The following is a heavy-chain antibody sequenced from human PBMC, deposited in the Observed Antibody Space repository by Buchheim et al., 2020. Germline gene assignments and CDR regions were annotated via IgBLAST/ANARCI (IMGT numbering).Heavy chain of an antibody. D-gene: IGHD1-7*01. CDR1: GGSFSGYY. J-gene: IGHJ5*02. CDR3: ARLTGTTGGWFDP. Sequence: QVQLQQWGAGLLKPSETLSLTCAVSGGSFSGYYWSWIRQPPGKGLEWIGEINHSGSTNYNPSLKSRVSISVDTTKNQLSLKLSSETAADTAVYYCARLTGTTGGWFDPWGQGTL. V-gene: IGHV4-34*01. CDR2: INHSGST.